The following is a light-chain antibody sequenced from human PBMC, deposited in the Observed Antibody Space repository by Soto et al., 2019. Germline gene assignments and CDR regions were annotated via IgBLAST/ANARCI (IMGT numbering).Light chain of an antibody. CDR3: SSYTSSGTRV. V-gene: IGLV2-14*01. Sequence: QSALTQPASGSGSPGQSIAISCTGTSSDVGGYNYVSWYQQHPGKAPKLMIYDVSNRPSGVSNRFSGSKSGNTASLTISGLQAEDEADYYCSSYTSSGTRVLGGGTKLTVL. J-gene: IGLJ2*01. CDR2: DVS. CDR1: SSDVGGYNY.